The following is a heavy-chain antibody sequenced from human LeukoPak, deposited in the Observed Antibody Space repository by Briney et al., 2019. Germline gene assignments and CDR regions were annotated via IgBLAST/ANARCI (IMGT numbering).Heavy chain of an antibody. Sequence: PGGSLRLSCAASEFTFTNYAMTWVRQAPGKGLEWVANIKQDGSEKYYVDSLKGRFTISRDSAKNSLYLQMNSLRAEDTAVYYCARDRIAAHTPPGPWGQGTLVTVSS. V-gene: IGHV3-7*01. J-gene: IGHJ5*02. D-gene: IGHD6-13*01. CDR3: ARDRIAAHTPPGP. CDR2: IKQDGSEK. CDR1: EFTFTNYA.